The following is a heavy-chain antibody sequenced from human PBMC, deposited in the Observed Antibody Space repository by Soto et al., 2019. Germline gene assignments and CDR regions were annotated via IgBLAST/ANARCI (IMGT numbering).Heavy chain of an antibody. CDR2: ISYDGSDK. CDR3: ARETGPNGYSYYYFGMAV. J-gene: IGHJ6*02. CDR1: GFTFSNYA. Sequence: QVHLVESGGGVVQHGRSLRLSCAASGFTFSNYAMHWVRQAPGKGLERVAVISYDGSDKYNANSVKGRFTISRDNSKNPLYLQMNSLRAEDTAVYYCARETGPNGYSYYYFGMAVWGQGTTVNFSS. V-gene: IGHV3-30-3*01. D-gene: IGHD5-18*01.